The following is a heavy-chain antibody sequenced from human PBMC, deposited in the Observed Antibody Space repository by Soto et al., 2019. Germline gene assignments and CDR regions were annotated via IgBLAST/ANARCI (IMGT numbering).Heavy chain of an antibody. Sequence: PSETLSLTCTVSGGSISSSSYYWGWIRQPPGKGLEWIGNMHYTGSTHYNPSLKSRVTISVDTSKNQFTLQLSSVTVADTAVYYCATSYGHAWYTYWGQGTQVTVSS. J-gene: IGHJ4*02. D-gene: IGHD6-13*01. CDR1: GGSISSSSYY. CDR2: MHYTGST. V-gene: IGHV4-39*06. CDR3: ATSYGHAWYTY.